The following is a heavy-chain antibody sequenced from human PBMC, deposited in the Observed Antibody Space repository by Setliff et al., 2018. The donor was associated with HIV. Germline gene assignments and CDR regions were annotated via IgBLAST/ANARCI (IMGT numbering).Heavy chain of an antibody. V-gene: IGHV4-30-4*08. CDR3: ARMSISASVYFDY. CDR2: IYYTGDT. CDR1: GGSITNGDHY. D-gene: IGHD2-2*01. J-gene: IGHJ4*02. Sequence: SQTLSLTCSVSGGSITNGDHYWAWIRQSPGKGLEWIGYIYYTGDTYYSSSFESRVVISLDTSNNQFSLRVRSVTAADTALYFCARMSISASVYFDYWGQGTLVTVSS.